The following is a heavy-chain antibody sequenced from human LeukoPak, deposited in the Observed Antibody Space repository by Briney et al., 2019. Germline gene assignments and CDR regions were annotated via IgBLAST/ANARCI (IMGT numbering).Heavy chain of an antibody. CDR2: IYYSGST. CDR1: GGSISSGDYY. J-gene: IGHJ4*02. D-gene: IGHD3-22*01. CDR3: ARGKGDYYDSSGLYYFDY. V-gene: IGHV4-30-4*01. Sequence: SETLSLTCTVSGGSISSGDYYWNWIRQPPGKGLEWIGYIYYSGSTYYNPSLKSRVTISVDTSKNQFSLYLSSVTAADTAVYYCARGKGDYYDSSGLYYFDYWGQGTLVTVSS.